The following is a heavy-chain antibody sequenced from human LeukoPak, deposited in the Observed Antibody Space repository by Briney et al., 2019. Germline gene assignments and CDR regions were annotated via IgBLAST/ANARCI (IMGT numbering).Heavy chain of an antibody. D-gene: IGHD3-9*01. CDR2: ITGSGGNT. CDR1: GFTFSLSA. J-gene: IGHJ4*02. Sequence: GGSLRLSCAASGFTFSLSAMTWVRQAPGKGLEWVSAITGSGGNTYYADSVKGRFTISRDNSKNTVFLQMNSLRAEDTAVYYCAKWGDYDVLTGYYVSDYWGQGTLVTVSS. CDR3: AKWGDYDVLTGYYVSDY. V-gene: IGHV3-23*01.